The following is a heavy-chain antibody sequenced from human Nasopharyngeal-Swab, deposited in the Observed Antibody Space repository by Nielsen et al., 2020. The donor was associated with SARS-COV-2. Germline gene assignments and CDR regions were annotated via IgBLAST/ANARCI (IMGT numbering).Heavy chain of an antibody. CDR2: INPNSGGT. J-gene: IGHJ4*02. D-gene: IGHD5-18*01. Sequence: ASVKVSCKASGYTFSDYYMEWVRQAPGQGLEWMGRINPNSGGTNYAQKFQGRVTMTRDTSLTTGTMELSGLRSDDTAVYFCSRVPRVGGYSYGYDYWGQGTLVTVSS. CDR3: SRVPRVGGYSYGYDY. CDR1: GYTFSDYY. V-gene: IGHV1-2*06.